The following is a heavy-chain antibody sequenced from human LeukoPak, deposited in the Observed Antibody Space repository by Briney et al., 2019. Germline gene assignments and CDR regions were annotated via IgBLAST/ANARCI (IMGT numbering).Heavy chain of an antibody. CDR2: ISYDGSNK. D-gene: IGHD6-6*01. V-gene: IGHV3-30-3*01. J-gene: IGHJ3*02. CDR1: GFTFSSYA. Sequence: PGRSLRLSCAASGFTFSSYAMHWVRQAPGKGLEWVAVISYDGSNKYYADSVKGRFTISRDNSKNTLYLQMNSLRAEDTAVYYCARDPYSSSSRPDAFDIWGQGTMVTVSS. CDR3: ARDPYSSSSRPDAFDI.